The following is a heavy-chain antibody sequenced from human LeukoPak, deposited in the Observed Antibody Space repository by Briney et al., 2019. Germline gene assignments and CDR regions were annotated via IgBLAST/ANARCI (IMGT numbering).Heavy chain of an antibody. D-gene: IGHD6-19*01. Sequence: GGSLRLSCAASGFTVSSNYMSWVRQAPGKGLEWVSVIYSGGSTYYADSVKGRFTISRDNSKNTLYLQMNSLRAEDTAVYYCARVGWSDSGWYVGDWGQGTLVTVSS. CDR3: ARVGWSDSGWYVGD. CDR1: GFTVSSNY. V-gene: IGHV3-66*01. CDR2: IYSGGST. J-gene: IGHJ4*02.